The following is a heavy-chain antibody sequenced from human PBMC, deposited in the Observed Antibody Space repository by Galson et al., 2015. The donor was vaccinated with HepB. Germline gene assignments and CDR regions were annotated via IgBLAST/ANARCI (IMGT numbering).Heavy chain of an antibody. CDR2: ISGSGAFT. CDR1: GFIFKNHA. V-gene: IGHV3-23*01. Sequence: SLRLSCATSGFIFKNHAMTWVRQAPGKGLEWVSSISGSGAFTYYADSVKGRFTISRDNSKNMVHLQMNSLRAEDTAFYYCAKDFVSGSYLPTYFDSWGQGTLVTVSS. J-gene: IGHJ4*02. CDR3: AKDFVSGSYLPTYFDS. D-gene: IGHD1-26*01.